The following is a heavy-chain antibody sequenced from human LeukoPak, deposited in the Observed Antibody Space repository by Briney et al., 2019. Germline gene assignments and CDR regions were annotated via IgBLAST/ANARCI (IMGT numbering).Heavy chain of an antibody. Sequence: GESLKISCKGSGYSFASYWIGWVRQMPGKGLEWMGVIYPGDSDTRYSPSFQGQVTISADKSISTAYLQWSGLRASDTAMYYCARYSGAKGDYWGQGTLVTVSS. J-gene: IGHJ4*02. V-gene: IGHV5-51*01. CDR3: ARYSGAKGDY. CDR1: GYSFASYW. CDR2: IYPGDSDT. D-gene: IGHD1-26*01.